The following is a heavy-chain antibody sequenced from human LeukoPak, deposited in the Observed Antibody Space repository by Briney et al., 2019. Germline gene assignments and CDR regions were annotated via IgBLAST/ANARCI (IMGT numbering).Heavy chain of an antibody. D-gene: IGHD5-18*01. J-gene: IGHJ6*03. V-gene: IGHV4-59*01. CDR3: ARGWSTAIFYYYMDV. CDR1: GGSISSYY. Sequence: PSETLSLTCTVSGGSISSYYWSWIRQPPGKGVEWIGYIYYSGSTNYNPSLKSRVTISVDTSKNQFSLKLSSVTAADTAVYYCARGWSTAIFYYYMDVWGKGTTVTVSS. CDR2: IYYSGST.